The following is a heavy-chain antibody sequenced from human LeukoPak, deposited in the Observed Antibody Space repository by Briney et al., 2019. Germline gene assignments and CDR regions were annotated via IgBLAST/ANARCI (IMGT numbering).Heavy chain of an antibody. Sequence: PSETLSLTCTVSGCSISSSSYYWGWIRQPPGKGLEWIGSIYYSGSTYYNPSLKSRVTISVDTSKNQLSLKLTSMTAADTALYFCARTRGTYFDNWGQGTLVTVSS. CDR2: IYYSGST. V-gene: IGHV4-39*07. J-gene: IGHJ4*02. CDR1: GCSISSSSYY. D-gene: IGHD3-16*01. CDR3: ARTRGTYFDN.